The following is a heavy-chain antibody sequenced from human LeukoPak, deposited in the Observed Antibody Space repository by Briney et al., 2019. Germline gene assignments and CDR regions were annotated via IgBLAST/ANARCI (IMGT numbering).Heavy chain of an antibody. CDR3: ARYRTAAEYYFDY. CDR1: GGSIGSSSYY. J-gene: IGHJ4*02. V-gene: IGHV4-39*01. D-gene: IGHD6-13*01. Sequence: SETLSLTCTVSGGSIGSSSYYWGWLRQPPGKGLEWIGSIYYSGSTYYNPSLKSRVTISVDTSKNQFSLKLSSVTAADTAMYYCARYRTAAEYYFDYWGQGTLVTVSS. CDR2: IYYSGST.